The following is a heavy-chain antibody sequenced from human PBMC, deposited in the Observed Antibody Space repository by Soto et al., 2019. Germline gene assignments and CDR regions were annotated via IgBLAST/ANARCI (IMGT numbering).Heavy chain of an antibody. CDR1: GFSFTNAW. CDR3: ATCYGSGTDCQEDYLAF. CDR2: VKRKTNGGTT. J-gene: IGHJ4*02. V-gene: IGHV3-15*01. Sequence: GGSLRLSCAASGFSFTNAWVSWVRQAPGKGLEWVGRVKRKTNGGTTDYAAPVKDRFNISRDDSKNTLYLQMNNLKTEDTAVYYCATCYGSGTDCQEDYLAFWGQGTPVTVSS. D-gene: IGHD3-10*01.